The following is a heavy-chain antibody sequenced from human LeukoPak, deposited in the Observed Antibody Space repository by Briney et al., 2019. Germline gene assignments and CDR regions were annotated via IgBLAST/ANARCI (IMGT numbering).Heavy chain of an antibody. J-gene: IGHJ4*02. D-gene: IGHD3-10*01. CDR2: MNPKSGDT. CDR1: EYTFTSYD. Sequence: EASVKVSCKASEYTFTSYDINWVRQATGQGLEWVGWMNPKSGDTGYAQKFQGRVTITRNTSISTAYMELSSLRSEDTAVYYCAMDGSGSTGLHYWGQGTLITVSS. V-gene: IGHV1-8*03. CDR3: AMDGSGSTGLHY.